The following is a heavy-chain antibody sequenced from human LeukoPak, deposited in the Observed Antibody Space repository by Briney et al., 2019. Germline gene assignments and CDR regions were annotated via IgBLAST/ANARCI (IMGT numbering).Heavy chain of an antibody. Sequence: GGSLRLSCAASGFAFSVYAMSWLRQPPGKGLEWVSTINANSGTTSYAASVRGRFTISRDNSKNALYLQMNRLRAEDTAVYYCARDFLQTKGREISDRGLDYWGQGTLVTVSS. V-gene: IGHV3-23*01. D-gene: IGHD3-10*01. CDR1: GFAFSVYA. CDR2: INANSGTT. J-gene: IGHJ4*02. CDR3: ARDFLQTKGREISDRGLDY.